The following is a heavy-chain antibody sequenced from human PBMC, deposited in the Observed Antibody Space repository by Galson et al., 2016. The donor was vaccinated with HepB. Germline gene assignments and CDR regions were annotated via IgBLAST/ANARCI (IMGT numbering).Heavy chain of an antibody. J-gene: IGHJ6*02. CDR3: ARGQGILPGGVPKEYYYGMDV. D-gene: IGHD2/OR15-2a*01. CDR2: IYSGGST. V-gene: IGHV3-66*01. CDR1: GFIVTRNY. Sequence: LRLSCAASGFIVTRNYMSWVRQAPGKGLEWVSVIYSGGSTHYADSVKGRFTISRDESKNTVYFHMDSLRAEDAAVYYCARGQGILPGGVPKEYYYGMDVWGQGTTFTVSS.